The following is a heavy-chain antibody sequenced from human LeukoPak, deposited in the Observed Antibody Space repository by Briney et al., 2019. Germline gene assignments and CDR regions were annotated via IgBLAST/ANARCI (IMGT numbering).Heavy chain of an antibody. CDR1: GYTFISYG. CDR3: ARDRPSGLNDAFDI. J-gene: IGHJ3*02. D-gene: IGHD6-25*01. Sequence: ASVKVSCKASGYTFISYGITWVRQAPGQGLEWMGIINPSGGSTSYAQKFQGRVTMTRDTSTSTVYMELSSLRSEDTAVYYCARDRPSGLNDAFDIWGQGTMVTVSS. V-gene: IGHV1-46*01. CDR2: INPSGGST.